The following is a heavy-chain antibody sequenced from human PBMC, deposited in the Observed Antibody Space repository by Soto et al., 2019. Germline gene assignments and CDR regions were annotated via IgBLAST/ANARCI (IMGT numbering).Heavy chain of an antibody. CDR1: GFTFSSYA. Sequence: ESVGGVVQPGRSLRLSCAASGFTFSSYAMHWVRQAPGKGLEWVAVISYDGSNKYYADSVKGRFTISRDNSKNTLYLQMNSLRAEDTAVYYCARDHSSYYFDYWGQGTLVTVSS. CDR2: ISYDGSNK. V-gene: IGHV3-30-3*01. J-gene: IGHJ4*02. D-gene: IGHD6-6*01. CDR3: ARDHSSYYFDY.